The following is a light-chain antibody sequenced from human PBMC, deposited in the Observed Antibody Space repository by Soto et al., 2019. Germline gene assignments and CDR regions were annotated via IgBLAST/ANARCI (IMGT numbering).Light chain of an antibody. CDR2: DAS. Sequence: DIHMTQSPSALSASVGDIFTITCQASQDISDVLNWYQQQPGQAPKVLIYDASKLQTGVPSRFSGRGSGKDFTLTISSLQTDDSATYYCQQFYDLPITFGQGTGLEIK. V-gene: IGKV1-33*01. CDR1: QDISDV. CDR3: QQFYDLPIT. J-gene: IGKJ5*01.